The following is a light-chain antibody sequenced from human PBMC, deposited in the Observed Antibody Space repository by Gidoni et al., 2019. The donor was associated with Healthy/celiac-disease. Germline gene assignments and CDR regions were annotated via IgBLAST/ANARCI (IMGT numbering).Light chain of an antibody. CDR2: DAS. J-gene: IGKJ4*01. CDR1: QSISSW. CDR3: QQYNSYPLT. V-gene: IGKV1-5*01. Sequence: DIQMTQSPSTLSASVGDRVTITCRASQSISSWLAWYQQKPGKAPKLLIYDASSLESGVPSRFSSSRSGTEFTLTISSLQPDDFATYYCQQYNSYPLTFGGGTKVEIK.